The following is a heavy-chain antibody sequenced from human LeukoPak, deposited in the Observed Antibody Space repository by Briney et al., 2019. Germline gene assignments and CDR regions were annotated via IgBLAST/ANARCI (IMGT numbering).Heavy chain of an antibody. D-gene: IGHD3-16*02. Sequence: SETLSLTCTVSGGSISSSSYYWGWIRQPPGRGLEWIATRYHSGSTYYNPSLKSRVTISVDTSKNQFSLKLSSVTAADTAVYYCARYDVWGSYRAFDYWGQGTLVTVSS. CDR2: RYHSGST. CDR3: ARYDVWGSYRAFDY. CDR1: GGSISSSSYY. V-gene: IGHV4-39*07. J-gene: IGHJ4*02.